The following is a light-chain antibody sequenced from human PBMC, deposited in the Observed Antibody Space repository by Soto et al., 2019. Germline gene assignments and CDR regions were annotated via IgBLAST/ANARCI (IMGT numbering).Light chain of an antibody. J-gene: IGKJ1*01. V-gene: IGKV1-8*01. CDR2: AAS. CDR1: QGISSY. Sequence: AIRMTQSPSSFSASTGDRVTITCRASQGISSYLTWYQQKPGKAPKLLIYAASTLQSGVPSRFRDSGSGTDFTLTISCLQSEDFATYYCQQYYTSPRTFGQGTKVEIK. CDR3: QQYYTSPRT.